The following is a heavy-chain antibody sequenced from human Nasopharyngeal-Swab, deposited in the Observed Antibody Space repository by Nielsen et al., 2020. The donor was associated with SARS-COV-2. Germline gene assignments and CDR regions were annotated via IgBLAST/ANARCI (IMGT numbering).Heavy chain of an antibody. V-gene: IGHV5-51*01. CDR1: GSSFTAYW. J-gene: IGHJ6*02. Sequence: GESLKISCQGSGSSFTAYWIGWVRQMPGKGLEWMGIIYPGDSDTRYSPSFQGQVTISADKSISTAYLQWSSLKASDTAIYYCARHLFPRGDYYGMDVWGQGTTVTVSS. CDR3: ARHLFPRGDYYGMDV. D-gene: IGHD2-15*01. CDR2: IYPGDSDT.